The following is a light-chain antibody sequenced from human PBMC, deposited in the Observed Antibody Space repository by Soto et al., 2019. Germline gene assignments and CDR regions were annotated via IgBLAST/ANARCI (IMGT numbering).Light chain of an antibody. CDR2: DGS. CDR1: QSVSNL. V-gene: IGKV3-11*01. CDR3: QQRSDWPLT. Sequence: EIVLTQSPATLSLSPGERATLSCRASQSVSNLLAWFQQRPGQAPRLLIYDGSNRATGIPARFSGSGSGTDFTLTVSSLDPEDFAVYYCQQRSDWPLTFGGGTRLEI. J-gene: IGKJ4*01.